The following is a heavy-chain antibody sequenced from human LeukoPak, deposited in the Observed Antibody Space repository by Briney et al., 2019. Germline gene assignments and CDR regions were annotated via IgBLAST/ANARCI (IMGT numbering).Heavy chain of an antibody. D-gene: IGHD6-19*01. CDR3: ARAGAVAGTYHAFDI. V-gene: IGHV1-69*04. Sequence: GASVKVSCKASGGTFSSYAISWVRQAPGQGLEWMGRIIPILGIANYAQKFQGRVTITADKSTSTAYMELSSLRSEDTAVYYCARAGAVAGTYHAFDIWGQGTMVTVSS. J-gene: IGHJ3*02. CDR1: GGTFSSYA. CDR2: IIPILGIA.